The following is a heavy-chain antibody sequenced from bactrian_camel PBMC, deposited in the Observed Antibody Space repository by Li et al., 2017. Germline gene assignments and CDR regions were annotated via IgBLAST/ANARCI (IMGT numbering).Heavy chain of an antibody. D-gene: IGHD3*01. CDR3: ASDPGGREDQCLESLMGGY. V-gene: IGHV3S54*01. J-gene: IGHJ6*01. CDR1: GYVDSMYC. CDR2: VYAGTGAT. Sequence: HVQLVESGGGSVPDGGSLRLSCAASGYVDSMYCMGWIRLAPGEKREAVAAVYAGTGATFYADSVKGRFTISQTNGKNTVHLAMNNLKPEDTSRYYCASDPGGREDQCLESLMGGYWGQGTQVTVS.